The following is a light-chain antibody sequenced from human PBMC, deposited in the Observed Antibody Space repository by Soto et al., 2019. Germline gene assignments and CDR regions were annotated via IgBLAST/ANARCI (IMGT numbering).Light chain of an antibody. CDR2: DVS. V-gene: IGLV2-11*01. J-gene: IGLJ3*02. CDR3: CSYGGSYTWV. Sequence: QSALTQPRSVSGSPGQSVTISCTGASGDVGGYNFVSWYQQHPGKAPTLMIFDVSQRPSGVPDRLSGSKSGNTASLTISGLQAEDEADYYCCSYGGSYTWVFGGGTKLTVL. CDR1: SGDVGGYNF.